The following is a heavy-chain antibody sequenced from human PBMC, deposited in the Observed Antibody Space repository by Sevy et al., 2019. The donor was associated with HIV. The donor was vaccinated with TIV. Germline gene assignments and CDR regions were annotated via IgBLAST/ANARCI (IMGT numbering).Heavy chain of an antibody. CDR1: GFTFSSYA. Sequence: GGSLRLSCAASGFTFSSYAMNWVRQAPGKGLEWVSSINAISSNKYYADPVKGRFTISRDNAENSLYLQMNSVRAEDKAVYYCARDLFSGGNAVYGYWGQGTLVTVSS. V-gene: IGHV3-21*01. CDR2: INAISSNK. CDR3: ARDLFSGGNAVYGY. D-gene: IGHD2-15*01. J-gene: IGHJ4*02.